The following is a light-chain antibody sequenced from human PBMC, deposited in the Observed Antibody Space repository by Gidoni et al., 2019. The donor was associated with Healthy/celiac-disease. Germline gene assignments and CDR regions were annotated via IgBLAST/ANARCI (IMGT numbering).Light chain of an antibody. CDR1: SSDVGSYNL. CDR3: CSYAGSVV. J-gene: IGLJ2*01. CDR2: EVS. V-gene: IGLV2-23*02. Sequence: SALTQPASVSWSPGQSITISCTGTSSDVGSYNLVSWYQQHPGKAPKLMIYEVSKRPSGVSNRFSGSKSGNTASLTISGLQAEDEADYYCCSYAGSVVFGGGTKLTVL.